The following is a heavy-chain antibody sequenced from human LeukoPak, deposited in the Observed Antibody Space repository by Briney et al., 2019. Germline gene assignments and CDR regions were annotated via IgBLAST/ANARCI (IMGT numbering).Heavy chain of an antibody. V-gene: IGHV1-69*04. J-gene: IGHJ6*02. Sequence: EASVKVSCKASGGTFRNYVISWVRQAPGQGLEWMGRIIPILGIANYAQKFQGRVTITADKSTSTAYMELSSLRSEDTAVYYCAEMATQSYYYYGMDVWGQGTTVTVSS. D-gene: IGHD5-24*01. CDR3: AEMATQSYYYYGMDV. CDR2: IIPILGIA. CDR1: GGTFRNYV.